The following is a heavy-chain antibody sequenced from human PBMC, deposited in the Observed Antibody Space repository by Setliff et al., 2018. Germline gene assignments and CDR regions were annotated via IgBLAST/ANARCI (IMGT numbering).Heavy chain of an antibody. D-gene: IGHD3-22*01. CDR2: INLGGGST. V-gene: IGHV1-46*01. J-gene: IGHJ3*02. CDR1: GYTFTSYY. CDR3: ARDVFPYHYEGAFDI. Sequence: ASVKVSCKASGYTFTSYYVHWVRQAPGQGLEWMGLINLGGGSTSYAQKFQGRVTMTADTSTSTGYMDMSSLRSEDTAVYYCARDVFPYHYEGAFDIWGQGTMVTVSS.